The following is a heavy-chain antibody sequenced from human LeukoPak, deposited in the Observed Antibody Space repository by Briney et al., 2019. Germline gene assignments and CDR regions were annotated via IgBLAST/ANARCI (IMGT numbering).Heavy chain of an antibody. CDR2: INHSGST. CDR1: GGSFSGYY. J-gene: IGHJ5*02. D-gene: IGHD2-2*01. Sequence: SETLSLTCAVYGGSFSGYYWSWIRQPPGKGLEWIGEINHSGSTNYNPSLKSRVTISVDTSKNQFSLKLSSVTAADTAVYYCARGRTRLGYCSSTSCPSNNWFGPWGQGTLVTVSS. V-gene: IGHV4-34*01. CDR3: ARGRTRLGYCSSTSCPSNNWFGP.